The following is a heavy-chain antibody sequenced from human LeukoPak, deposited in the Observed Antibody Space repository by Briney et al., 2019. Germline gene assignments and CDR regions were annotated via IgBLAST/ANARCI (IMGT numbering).Heavy chain of an antibody. D-gene: IGHD2-2*02. J-gene: IGHJ4*02. Sequence: PGGSLRLSCAASGFTFSSYSMNWVRQAPGKGLEWVSSISSSSSYIYYADSVKGRFAISRDNSKNTLYLQMNSLRAEDTAVYYCAREPRVVPAAILDYWGQGTLVTVSS. CDR2: ISSSSSYI. CDR1: GFTFSSYS. CDR3: AREPRVVPAAILDY. V-gene: IGHV3-21*01.